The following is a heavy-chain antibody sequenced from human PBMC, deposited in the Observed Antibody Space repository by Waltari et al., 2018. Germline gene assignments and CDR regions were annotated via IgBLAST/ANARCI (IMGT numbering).Heavy chain of an antibody. V-gene: IGHV4-34*01. CDR3: ARYSSTSGGNWFDP. CDR2: INHRGST. Sequence: QVQLQQWGAGLLKPSETLSLTCAVYGGSFSGYYWSWIRQPPGKGLEWIGEINHRGSTNYNPSLNSRVTISVDTSKNQFSLKLSSVTAADTAVYYCARYSSTSGGNWFDPWGQGTLVTVSS. J-gene: IGHJ5*02. D-gene: IGHD6-6*01. CDR1: GGSFSGYY.